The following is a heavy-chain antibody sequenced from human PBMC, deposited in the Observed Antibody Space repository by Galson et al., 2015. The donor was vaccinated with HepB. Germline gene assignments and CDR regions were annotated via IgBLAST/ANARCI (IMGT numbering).Heavy chain of an antibody. CDR2: VWYDGSNK. CDR3: AGDGQYYDFWSGLSY. J-gene: IGHJ4*02. D-gene: IGHD3-3*01. V-gene: IGHV3-33*01. CDR1: GFTFSSYG. Sequence: SLRLSCAASGFTFSSYGMHWVRQAPGKGLEWVAVVWYDGSNKYYADSVKGRFTISRDNSKNTLYLQMNSLRAEDTAVYYCAGDGQYYDFWSGLSYWGQGTLVTVSS.